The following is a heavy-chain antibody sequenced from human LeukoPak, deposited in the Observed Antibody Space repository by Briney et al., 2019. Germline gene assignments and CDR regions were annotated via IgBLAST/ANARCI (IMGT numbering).Heavy chain of an antibody. CDR3: ARLDGYNSYFDY. D-gene: IGHD5-24*01. J-gene: IGHJ4*02. Sequence: NASETLSLTCTVSGDPISSGSYHWRWIRQPAGKGLEWIGRIYTSGSTNYNPALKSRVTISAATSKNQFSLKLRSVNAADTAVYYCARLDGYNSYFDYWGQGTLVTVSS. CDR1: GDPISSGSYH. CDR2: IYTSGST. V-gene: IGHV4-61*02.